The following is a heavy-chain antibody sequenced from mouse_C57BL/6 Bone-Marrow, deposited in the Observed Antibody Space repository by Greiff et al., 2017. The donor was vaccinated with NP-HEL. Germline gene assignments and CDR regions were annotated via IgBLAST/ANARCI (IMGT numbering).Heavy chain of an antibody. Sequence: SGSELRSPGSSVKLSCKDFDSEVFPIAYMSWVRQKPGHGFEWIGGILPSIGRTIYGEKFEDKAILDDGTLSTSAYLELNSLTSEASAIYYCARRGIYYYGKGDWGQGTTLTVSS. D-gene: IGHD1-1*01. V-gene: IGHV15-2*01. CDR1: DSEVFPIAY. CDR3: ARRGIYYYGKGD. CDR2: ILPSIGRT. J-gene: IGHJ2*01.